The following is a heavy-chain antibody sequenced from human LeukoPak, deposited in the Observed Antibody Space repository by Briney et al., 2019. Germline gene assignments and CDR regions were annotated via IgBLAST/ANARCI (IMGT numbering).Heavy chain of an antibody. CDR3: ARGGSDTAMAHDY. Sequence: GGSLRLSCAASGFTFSNHWMHWVRQAPGKGLMWVSRINRDGSRTDYADSVRGRFTISRDDAKNTLYLQVNSLRAEDTAVYFCARGGSDTAMAHDYWGQGTLVTVSS. D-gene: IGHD5-18*01. CDR2: INRDGSRT. V-gene: IGHV3-74*01. J-gene: IGHJ4*02. CDR1: GFTFSNHW.